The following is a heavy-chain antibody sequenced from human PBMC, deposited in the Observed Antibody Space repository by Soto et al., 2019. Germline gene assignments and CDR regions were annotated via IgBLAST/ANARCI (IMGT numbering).Heavy chain of an antibody. CDR2: ISAYNGNT. J-gene: IGHJ4*02. CDR3: ARYPKIAARPGPTDY. CDR1: GYTFTSYG. Sequence: QVQLVQSGAEVKKPGASVKVSCKASGYTFTSYGISWVRQAPGQGLEWMGWISAYNGNTNYSQELQGRVTMTTDTSTSTAYMELRSLRSDDTAVYYCARYPKIAARPGPTDYWGQGTLVTVSS. V-gene: IGHV1-18*01. D-gene: IGHD6-6*01.